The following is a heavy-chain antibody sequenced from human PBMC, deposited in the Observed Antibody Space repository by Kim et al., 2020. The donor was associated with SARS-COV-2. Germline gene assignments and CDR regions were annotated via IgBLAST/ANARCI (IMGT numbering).Heavy chain of an antibody. D-gene: IGHD3-3*01. V-gene: IGHV1-18*01. J-gene: IGHJ6*02. Sequence: ASVKVSCKASGYTFTSYGISWVRQAPGQGLEWMGWISAYNGNTNYAQKLQGRVTMTTDTSTSTAYMELRSLRSDDTAVYYCARVSRDFWSGYYSYYYYGMDVWGQGATVTVSS. CDR2: ISAYNGNT. CDR3: ARVSRDFWSGYYSYYYYGMDV. CDR1: GYTFTSYG.